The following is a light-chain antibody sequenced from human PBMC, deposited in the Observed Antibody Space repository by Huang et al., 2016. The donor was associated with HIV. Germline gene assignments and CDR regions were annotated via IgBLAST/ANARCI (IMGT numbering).Light chain of an antibody. CDR3: HQYNSWPYT. Sequence: EIIMTQFPATLSVSPGEGATLSCRASQSVSSNLAWYQQKPGQAPSRLLYGASTGATDIPARFSGSGSGTEFTLTISSLQSEDFAVYYCHQYNSWPYTFGQGTKLEIK. V-gene: IGKV3-15*01. CDR1: QSVSSN. CDR2: GAS. J-gene: IGKJ2*01.